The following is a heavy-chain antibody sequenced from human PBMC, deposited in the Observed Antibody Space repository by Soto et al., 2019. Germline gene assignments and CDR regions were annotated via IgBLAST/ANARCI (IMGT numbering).Heavy chain of an antibody. CDR1: GGSISSYY. Sequence: LTCTDSGGSISSYYWSWIRQPPGKGLEWIGYIYYSGSTNYNPSLKSRVTISVDTSKNQFSLKLSSVTAADTAVYYCASQRGMATMGNDAFDIWGQGTMVTVSS. V-gene: IGHV4-59*01. CDR2: IYYSGST. J-gene: IGHJ3*02. D-gene: IGHD5-12*01. CDR3: ASQRGMATMGNDAFDI.